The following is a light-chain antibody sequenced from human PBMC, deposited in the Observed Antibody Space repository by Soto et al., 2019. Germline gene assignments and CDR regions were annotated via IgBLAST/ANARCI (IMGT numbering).Light chain of an antibody. CDR1: SNDVGGYNY. CDR3: TSYTSTIPYV. Sequence: QSVLTQPASVSGSPGQSITISCTGSSNDVGGYNYVSCYQQHPGQAPKLIIYEVSDRPSGASPRFSGSKSVNPASLTISGLQVEDEADYFCTSYTSTIPYVFGSGTKVTVL. J-gene: IGLJ1*01. CDR2: EVS. V-gene: IGLV2-14*01.